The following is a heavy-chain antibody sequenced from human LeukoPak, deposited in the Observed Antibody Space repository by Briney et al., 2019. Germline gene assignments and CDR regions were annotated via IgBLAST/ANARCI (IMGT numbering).Heavy chain of an antibody. CDR1: GFTFSSYW. CDR3: AREPGRAEEVDY. J-gene: IGHJ4*02. CDR2: IKQDGSEK. Sequence: GGSLRLSCAASGFTFSSYWMSWVRQAPGKGLECVANIKQDGSEKYYVDSVKGRFTISRDNPKNSLFLQMNSLRAEDTAVYYCAREPGRAEEVDYWGQGTLVTVSS. V-gene: IGHV3-7*01.